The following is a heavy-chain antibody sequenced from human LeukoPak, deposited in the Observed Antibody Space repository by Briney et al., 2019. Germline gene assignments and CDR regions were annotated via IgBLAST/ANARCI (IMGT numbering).Heavy chain of an antibody. CDR1: GYTFTGYY. CDR3: ARELDSSGWYGQNF. CDR2: INPNSGGT. J-gene: IGHJ4*02. D-gene: IGHD6-19*01. V-gene: IGHV1-2*02. Sequence: GASVKVSCKASGYTFTGYYMHWVRQAPGQGLEWMGWINPNSGGTNYAQKFQGRVTMTRDTSISTAYMELSRLRSDDTAVYYCARELDSSGWYGQNFWGQGTLVTVSS.